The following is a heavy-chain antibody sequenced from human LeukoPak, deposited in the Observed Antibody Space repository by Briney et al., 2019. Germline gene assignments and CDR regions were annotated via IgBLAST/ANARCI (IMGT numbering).Heavy chain of an antibody. Sequence: GGSLRLSCAASGFXFSSYAMSWVRQAPGKGREWVSVISNSAGSTFYADSVKGRFTISRDNSKNTLYLQMNSLRAEDTAVYYCAKRASGSGTSLYYFDYWGQGTLVTVSS. CDR1: GFXFSSYA. CDR3: AKRASGSGTSLYYFDY. CDR2: ISNSAGST. D-gene: IGHD3-10*01. J-gene: IGHJ4*02. V-gene: IGHV3-23*01.